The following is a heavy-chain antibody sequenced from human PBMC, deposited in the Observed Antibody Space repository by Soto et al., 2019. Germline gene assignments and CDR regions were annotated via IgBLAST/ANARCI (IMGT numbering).Heavy chain of an antibody. D-gene: IGHD3-22*01. J-gene: IGHJ4*02. Sequence: GGFLRLSCAASGCTFSDYYMSWIRKAPGKGLEWVSYISSRSSTIFYADSVKGRFTISRDSAKNSLYLQMNSLRAEDTAVYYCARDTYYDGSAFSPYWGQGVLVTVSS. CDR2: ISSRSSTI. CDR3: ARDTYYDGSAFSPY. V-gene: IGHV3-11*04. CDR1: GCTFSDYY.